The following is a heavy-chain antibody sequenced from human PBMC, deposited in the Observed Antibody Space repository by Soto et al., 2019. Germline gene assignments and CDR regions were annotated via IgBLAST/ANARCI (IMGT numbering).Heavy chain of an antibody. CDR1: GGTFNNYA. V-gene: IGHV1-69*01. J-gene: IGHJ4*02. CDR3: ARGGVDVVATSAFDY. Sequence: QVQLVQSGAEVKKPGSSVKVSCKASGGTFNNYAISWVRQAPGQGLEWMGGIIPIIGTADYAHKFQGRLGITADESTGTTFKEMRSLRSEDTALYYCARGGVDVVATSAFDYWGQGTLVNVSS. CDR2: IIPIIGTA. D-gene: IGHD5-12*01.